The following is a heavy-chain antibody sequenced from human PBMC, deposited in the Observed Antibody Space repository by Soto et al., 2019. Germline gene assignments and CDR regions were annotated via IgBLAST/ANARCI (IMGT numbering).Heavy chain of an antibody. CDR2: IKSKSDGELA. Sequence: EVQLVESGGGLVKPGGSPRLSCGASGFSFKTAWLNWVGQDPGKGQEWVGRIKSKSDGELAEYAAPVKDRFTSSRDDSKNTVFLQMNSLKTEDTAVYYCALITSDYWGQGTLVTVAS. CDR3: ALITSDY. J-gene: IGHJ4*02. CDR1: GFSFKTAW. V-gene: IGHV3-15*07.